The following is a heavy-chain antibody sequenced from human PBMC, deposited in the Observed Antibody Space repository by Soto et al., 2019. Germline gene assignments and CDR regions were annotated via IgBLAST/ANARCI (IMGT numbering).Heavy chain of an antibody. J-gene: IGHJ3*02. CDR2: IRSKAYGGTT. CDR3: TRDSSSWFYDAFDI. V-gene: IGHV3-49*03. CDR1: GFTFGDYA. Sequence: GGSLRLSCTASGFTFGDYAMSWFRQAPGKGLEWVGFIRSKAYGGTTEYAASVKGRFTISRDDSKSIAYLQMNSLKTEDTAVYYCTRDSSSWFYDAFDIWGQGTMVTVSS. D-gene: IGHD6-13*01.